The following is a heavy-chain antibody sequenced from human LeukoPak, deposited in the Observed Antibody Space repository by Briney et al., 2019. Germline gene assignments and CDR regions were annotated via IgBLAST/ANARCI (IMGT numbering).Heavy chain of an antibody. V-gene: IGHV4-59*08. CDR2: IYHSGST. J-gene: IGHJ4*02. CDR1: GGSISSYY. Sequence: PSETLSLTCTVSGGSISSYYWSWIRQPPGKGLEWIGYIYHSGSTNYNPSLKSRVTISVDTSKNQFSLKLSSVTAADTAVYYCARHDVTEDYFDYWGQGTLVTVSS. D-gene: IGHD3-16*01. CDR3: ARHDVTEDYFDY.